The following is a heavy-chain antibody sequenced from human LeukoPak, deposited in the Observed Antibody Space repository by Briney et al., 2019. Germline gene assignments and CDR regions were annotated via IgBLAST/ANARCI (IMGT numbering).Heavy chain of an antibody. Sequence: GGSLRLSCAASGFTFSSYSMNWVRQAPGEGLEWVSSISSISSYIYYADSVKGRFTISRDNAKNSLYLQMNSLRAEDTAVYYCARESITMVRGVIIPLYGMDVWGQGTTVTVSS. V-gene: IGHV3-21*01. CDR1: GFTFSSYS. J-gene: IGHJ6*02. CDR2: ISSISSYI. CDR3: ARESITMVRGVIIPLYGMDV. D-gene: IGHD3-10*01.